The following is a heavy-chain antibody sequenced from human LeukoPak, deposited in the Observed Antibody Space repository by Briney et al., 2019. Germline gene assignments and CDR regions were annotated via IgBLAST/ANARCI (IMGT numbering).Heavy chain of an antibody. J-gene: IGHJ6*03. CDR2: IYYSGST. CDR3: ARPATPGVFYYYMDV. V-gene: IGHV4-39*01. D-gene: IGHD6-13*01. CDR1: GGSISSSSYY. Sequence: PSETLSLTCTVSGGSISSSSYYWGWIRQPPGKGLEGIGSIYYSGSTYYNPSLKIRVTISVDTSKNQFSLKLGSVPAADTAVYYCARPATPGVFYYYMDVWGKGTTVTVSS.